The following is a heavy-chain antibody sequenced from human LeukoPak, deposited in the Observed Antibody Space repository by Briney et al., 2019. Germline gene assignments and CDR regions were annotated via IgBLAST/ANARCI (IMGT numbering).Heavy chain of an antibody. Sequence: PGGSLRLSCAVSGFTFSSYRMSWVRQAPGKGLEWVANIKQDGSEKYYVDSVKGRFTISRDNAKNSLYLQMNSLRAEDTAVYYCARDSPTRYSSSWYVLDWGQGTLVTVSS. V-gene: IGHV3-7*01. J-gene: IGHJ4*02. D-gene: IGHD6-13*01. CDR1: GFTFSSYR. CDR3: ARDSPTRYSSSWYVLD. CDR2: IKQDGSEK.